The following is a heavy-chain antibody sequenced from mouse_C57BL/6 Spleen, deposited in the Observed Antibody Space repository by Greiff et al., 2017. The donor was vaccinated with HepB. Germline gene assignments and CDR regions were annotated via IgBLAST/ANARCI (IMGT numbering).Heavy chain of an antibody. D-gene: IGHD1-1*01. J-gene: IGHJ2*01. V-gene: IGHV5-4*01. CDR2: ISDGGSYT. CDR1: GFTFSSYA. CDR3: ARGDFITTVVAHFDY. Sequence: EVHLVESGGGLVKPGGSLKLSCAASGFTFSSYAMSWVRQTPEKRLEWVATISDGGSYTYYPDNVKGRFTISRDNAKNNLYLQMSHLKSEDTAMYYCARGDFITTVVAHFDYWGQGTTLTVSS.